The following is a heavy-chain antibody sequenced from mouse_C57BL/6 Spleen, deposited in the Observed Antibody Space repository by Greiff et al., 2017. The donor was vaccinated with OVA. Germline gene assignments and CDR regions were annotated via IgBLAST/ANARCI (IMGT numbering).Heavy chain of an antibody. CDR3: ARAGNYYGGAWFAY. Sequence: QVQLQQPGAELVRPGSSVKLSCKASGYTFTSYWMHWVKQRPIQGLEWISNIDPSDSETHYNQKFKDKATLTVDKSSSTAYMQLSSLTSEDSAVYYCARAGNYYGGAWFAYWGQGTLVTVSA. J-gene: IGHJ3*01. V-gene: IGHV1-52*01. D-gene: IGHD1-1*01. CDR1: GYTFTSYW. CDR2: IDPSDSET.